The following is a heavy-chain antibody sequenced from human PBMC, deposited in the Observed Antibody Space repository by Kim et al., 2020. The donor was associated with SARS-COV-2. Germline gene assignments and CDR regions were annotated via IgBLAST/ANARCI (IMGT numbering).Heavy chain of an antibody. Sequence: GGSLRLSCAASGFTFSSYGMHWVRQAPGKGLEWVAVISYDGSNKYYADSVKGRFTISRDNSKNTLYLQMNSLRAEDTAVYYCAKDVWEAARLGFSFGYWGQGTLVTVSS. D-gene: IGHD6-6*01. CDR1: GFTFSSYG. CDR2: ISYDGSNK. CDR3: AKDVWEAARLGFSFGY. J-gene: IGHJ4*02. V-gene: IGHV3-30*18.